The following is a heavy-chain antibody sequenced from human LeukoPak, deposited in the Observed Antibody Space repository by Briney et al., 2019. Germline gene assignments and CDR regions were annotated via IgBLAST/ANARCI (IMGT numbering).Heavy chain of an antibody. CDR2: IRYDGSNT. CDR1: GFIFSSYG. V-gene: IGHV3-30*02. J-gene: IGHJ4*02. Sequence: GGSLRLSCAASGFIFSSYGMHWVRQAPGKGLEWVAFIRYDGSNTYYADSVKGRFTISRDNSKNSLYLQMNSLRAEDTAVYYCATRHYGSGSYYNDGYWGQGTLVTVSS. CDR3: ATRHYGSGSYYNDGY. D-gene: IGHD3-10*01.